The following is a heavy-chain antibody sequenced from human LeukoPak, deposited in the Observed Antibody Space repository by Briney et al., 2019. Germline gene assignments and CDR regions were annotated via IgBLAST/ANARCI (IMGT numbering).Heavy chain of an antibody. D-gene: IGHD4-23*01. J-gene: IGHJ4*02. Sequence: SVKVSCKASGGTFSSYAISWVRQAPGQGPEWMGRIIPILGIANYAQKFQGRVTITADKSTSTAYMELSSLRSEDTAVYYCARDAPYGGISWGQGTLVTVSS. V-gene: IGHV1-69*04. CDR1: GGTFSSYA. CDR3: ARDAPYGGIS. CDR2: IIPILGIA.